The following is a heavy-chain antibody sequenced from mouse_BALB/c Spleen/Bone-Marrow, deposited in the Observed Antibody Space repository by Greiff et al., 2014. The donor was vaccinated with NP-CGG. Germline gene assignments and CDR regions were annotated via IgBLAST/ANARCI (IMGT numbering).Heavy chain of an antibody. CDR3: AREEITTVVAPAY. V-gene: IGHV1-61*01. CDR2: IDPSDSET. D-gene: IGHD1-1*01. CDR1: GYTFTSYW. Sequence: VQLQQSGAELVRPGASVKLSCKASGYTFTSYWMNWVKQRPGQGLEWIGMIDPSDSETHYNQVFKDKATLTVDKSSSTAYMQLSSLTSEDSAVYYCAREEITTVVAPAYWGQGTLVTVSA. J-gene: IGHJ3*01.